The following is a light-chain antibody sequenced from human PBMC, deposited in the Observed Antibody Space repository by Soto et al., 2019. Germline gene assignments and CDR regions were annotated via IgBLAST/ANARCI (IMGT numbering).Light chain of an antibody. Sequence: QSALTQPASVSGSPRQSITISCTGASSDVGGYTYVSWYQQHPGKAPKLMIYEVNNRPSGVSHRFSGSKSGNTASLTISGLQAEDEADYYCSSYTSSSTLYVFGTGTKVPVL. V-gene: IGLV2-14*01. J-gene: IGLJ1*01. CDR2: EVN. CDR3: SSYTSSSTLYV. CDR1: SSDVGGYTY.